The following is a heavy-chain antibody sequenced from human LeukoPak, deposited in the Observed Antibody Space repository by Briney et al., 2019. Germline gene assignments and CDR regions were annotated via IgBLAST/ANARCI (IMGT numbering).Heavy chain of an antibody. D-gene: IGHD2-15*01. Sequence: GGSLRLSCAASGFTFSSYAMHWVHQAPGKGLEWVAVISYDGSNKYYADSVKGRFTISRDNSKNTLYLQMNSLRAEDTAVYYCAICSGGSCYYFDYWGQGTLVTVSS. CDR2: ISYDGSNK. J-gene: IGHJ4*02. CDR1: GFTFSSYA. CDR3: AICSGGSCYYFDY. V-gene: IGHV3-30-3*01.